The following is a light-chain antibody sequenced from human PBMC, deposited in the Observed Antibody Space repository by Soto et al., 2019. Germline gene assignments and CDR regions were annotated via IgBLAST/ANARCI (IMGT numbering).Light chain of an antibody. Sequence: QSALAQPPSVSGAPGQRVTISCTGSSSNIGAGYDVHWYQQLPGTAPKLLIYGNSNRPSGVPDRFSGSKSGTSASLAITGLQAEDEADYYCPSYDSSLSGSEVFGTGTKVTVL. CDR1: SSNIGAGYD. J-gene: IGLJ1*01. V-gene: IGLV1-40*01. CDR2: GNS. CDR3: PSYDSSLSGSEV.